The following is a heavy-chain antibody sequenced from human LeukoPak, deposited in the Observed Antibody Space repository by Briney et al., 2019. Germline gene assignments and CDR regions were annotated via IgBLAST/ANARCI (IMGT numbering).Heavy chain of an antibody. V-gene: IGHV3-74*01. CDR2: INIDGSST. Sequence: PGGSLTLFCAASGFTFTSYWMHWVRQAPGKGLVWVSRINIDGSSTTYADSVKGRFTISRDNAKNTVYLQMNSLRAEDTAVYYCATGYRDYGVGYWGQGNSVTVSS. D-gene: IGHD5-12*01. CDR3: ATGYRDYGVGY. J-gene: IGHJ4*02. CDR1: GFTFTSYW.